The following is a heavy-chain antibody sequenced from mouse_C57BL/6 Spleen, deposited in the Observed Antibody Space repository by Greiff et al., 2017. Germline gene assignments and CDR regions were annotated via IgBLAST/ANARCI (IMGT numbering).Heavy chain of an antibody. CDR2: IDPSDSAT. V-gene: IGHV1-52*01. CDR1: GYTFTSYW. J-gene: IGHJ1*03. Sequence: VQLQQPGAELVRPGSSVKLSCKASGYTFTSYWMHWVKQRPIQGLEWIGNIDPSDSATHYNQKFKDKATLTVDKSSSTAYMQLSSLTSEYSAVXYCASAGYWYFDVWGTGTTVTVSS. CDR3: ASAGYWYFDV. D-gene: IGHD6-1*01.